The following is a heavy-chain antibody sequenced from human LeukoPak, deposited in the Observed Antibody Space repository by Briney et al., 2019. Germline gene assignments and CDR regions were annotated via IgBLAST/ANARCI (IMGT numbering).Heavy chain of an antibody. CDR2: LSGSGVNT. V-gene: IGHV3-23*01. CDR1: GFSFSSYG. Sequence: GGSLRLSCAASGFSFSSYGMSWVRQVPGKGLEWVSALSGSGVNTHYADSVKGRFTISRDNSKNTLYLQMNSLRAEDTAIYYCAKGQWELTNPWGQGTLVTVSS. J-gene: IGHJ5*02. CDR3: AKGQWELTNP. D-gene: IGHD1-26*01.